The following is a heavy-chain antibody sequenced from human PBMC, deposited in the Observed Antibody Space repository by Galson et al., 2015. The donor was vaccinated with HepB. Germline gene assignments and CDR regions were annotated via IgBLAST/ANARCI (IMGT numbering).Heavy chain of an antibody. CDR3: ARGPFGNFWSGNYYMDV. D-gene: IGHD3-3*01. V-gene: IGHV4-34*01. J-gene: IGHJ6*03. Sequence: ETLSLTCAVYGGSFSGYYWSWIRQPPGKGLEWIGEINHSGSTNYNPSLKSRVTISVDTSKNQFSLKLSSVTAADTAVYYCARGPFGNFWSGNYYMDVWGKGTTVTVSS. CDR1: GGSFSGYY. CDR2: INHSGST.